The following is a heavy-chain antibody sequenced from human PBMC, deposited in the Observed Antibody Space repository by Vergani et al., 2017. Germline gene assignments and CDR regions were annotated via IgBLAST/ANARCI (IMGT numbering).Heavy chain of an antibody. CDR1: GFTFGDYA. Sequence: VQLVESGGGVVQPGRSLRLSCTASGFTFGDYAMSWFRQAPGKGLEWVGFIRSKAYGGTTEYAASVKGRFTISRDDSKSIAYLQMNSLKTEDTAVYYCTRSPLLWFGELLNWFDPWGQGTLVTVSS. CDR3: TRSPLLWFGELLNWFDP. V-gene: IGHV3-49*03. CDR2: IRSKAYGGTT. D-gene: IGHD3-10*01. J-gene: IGHJ5*02.